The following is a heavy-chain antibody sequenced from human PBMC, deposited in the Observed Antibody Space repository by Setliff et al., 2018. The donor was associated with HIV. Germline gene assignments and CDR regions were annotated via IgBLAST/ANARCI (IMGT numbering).Heavy chain of an antibody. CDR1: GFSFSNYG. V-gene: IGHV3-30*18. CDR3: AKARSEYQLMPWYYYMDV. J-gene: IGHJ6*03. Sequence: QPGGSLRLSCVTSGFSFSNYGMHWVRQAPGKGLEWVAVMLYDGSDRYYADSVKGRFTISRDNSKKTLYLQMNSLRPEDTAVYHCAKARSEYQLMPWYYYMDVWGQGTTVTVSS. D-gene: IGHD6-6*01. CDR2: MLYDGSDR.